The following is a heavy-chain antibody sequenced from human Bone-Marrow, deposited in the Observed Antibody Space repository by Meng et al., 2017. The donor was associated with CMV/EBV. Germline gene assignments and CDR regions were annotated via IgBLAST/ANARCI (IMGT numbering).Heavy chain of an antibody. Sequence: GESLKISCVASGITFNGYWMSWVRQIPGKGLEWVGNIKQDGSETYYLGSVMGRFTISRDNAKNSLYLQMNSLRVKDTAVYYCATQGATMPNWGQGTRVTVYS. D-gene: IGHD1-26*01. CDR1: GITFNGYW. CDR2: IKQDGSET. CDR3: ATQGATMPN. J-gene: IGHJ4*02. V-gene: IGHV3-7*01.